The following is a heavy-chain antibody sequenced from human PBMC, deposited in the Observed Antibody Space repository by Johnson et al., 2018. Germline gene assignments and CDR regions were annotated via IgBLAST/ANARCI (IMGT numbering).Heavy chain of an antibody. Sequence: QVQLVESGGGVVQXGRSLRLSCAASGFTFSSYAMHWVRQAPGKGLEWVAVISYDGSNKYYADSVKGRFTISRDNSKSTLYLQMNSLRAEDTAVYYCARGDYYYYMDVWGKGTTVTVSS. J-gene: IGHJ6*03. CDR1: GFTFSSYA. V-gene: IGHV3-30-3*01. CDR2: ISYDGSNK. CDR3: ARGDYYYYMDV.